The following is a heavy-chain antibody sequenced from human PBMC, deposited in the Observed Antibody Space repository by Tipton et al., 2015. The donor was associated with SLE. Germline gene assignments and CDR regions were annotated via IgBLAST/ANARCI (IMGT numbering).Heavy chain of an antibody. J-gene: IGHJ5*02. CDR2: VNPLGGSP. Sequence: QVQLVQSGAEVKKPGASVKVSCKASGYTFTSHYVHWVRQAPGQGLEWMGIVNPLGGSPIYAQNFQGRVIMSRDTSTSTVYMELSSLRSEDTAVYYCARDPRSVTTRGWLVPWGQGTLVTVSS. V-gene: IGHV1-46*01. CDR3: ARDPRSVTTRGWLVP. CDR1: GYTFTSHY. D-gene: IGHD5/OR15-5a*01.